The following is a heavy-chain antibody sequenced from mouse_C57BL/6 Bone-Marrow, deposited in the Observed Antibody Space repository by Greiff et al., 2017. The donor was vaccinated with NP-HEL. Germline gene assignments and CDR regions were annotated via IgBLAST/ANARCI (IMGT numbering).Heavy chain of an antibody. CDR1: GYTFTSYW. D-gene: IGHD1-1*01. V-gene: IGHV1-72*01. Sequence: QVQLKQPGADLVKPGASVKLSCKASGYTFTSYWMHWVKQRPGRGLEWIGRIDPNSGGTKFNEKFKTKATLTVDKPSSPAYMQLSSLTSEDSAVYYWARYYYGSRGWYFDVWGTGTTVTGSS. CDR3: ARYYYGSRGWYFDV. CDR2: IDPNSGGT. J-gene: IGHJ1*03.